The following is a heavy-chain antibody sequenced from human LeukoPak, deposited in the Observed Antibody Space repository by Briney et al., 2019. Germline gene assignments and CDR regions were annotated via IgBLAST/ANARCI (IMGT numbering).Heavy chain of an antibody. CDR2: IYYSGST. D-gene: IGHD3-3*01. V-gene: IGHV4-59*08. CDR3: ARGDRFLEWLFWFDP. J-gene: IGHJ5*02. CDR1: GGSISSYY. Sequence: PSETLSLTCTVSGGSISSYYWSWIRQPPGKGLEWIGYIYYSGSTNYNPSLKSRVTISVDTSKNQFSLKLSSVTAADTAVYYCARGDRFLEWLFWFDPWGQGTLVTVSS.